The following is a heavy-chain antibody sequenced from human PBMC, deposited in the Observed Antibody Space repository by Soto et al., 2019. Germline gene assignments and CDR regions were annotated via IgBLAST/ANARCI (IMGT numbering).Heavy chain of an antibody. CDR2: TYYRSKWYN. Sequence: PSQTLSLTCAISGDSVSSNSAAWNWIRQSPSRGLEWLGRTYYRSKWYNDYAVSVKSRITINPDTSKNQFSLQLNSVTPEDTAVYYCARGSITMVRGVILWTYYFDYWGQGTLVTVS. J-gene: IGHJ4*02. V-gene: IGHV6-1*01. CDR1: GDSVSSNSAA. CDR3: ARGSITMVRGVILWTYYFDY. D-gene: IGHD3-10*01.